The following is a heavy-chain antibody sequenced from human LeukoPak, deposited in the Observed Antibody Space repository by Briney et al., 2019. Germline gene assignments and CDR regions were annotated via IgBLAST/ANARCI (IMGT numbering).Heavy chain of an antibody. D-gene: IGHD1-26*01. CDR3: VRSGGY. CDR1: GFTFSSHW. V-gene: IGHV3-7*05. J-gene: IGHJ4*02. CDR2: IKEDGSEK. Sequence: GGSLRLSCAASGFTFSSHWMNWVRQAPEKGLEWVANIKEDGSEKYYVDSVKGRFTISRDNAKNSLCLQMNSLRAEDTAIYYCVRSGGYWGQGTLVTVSS.